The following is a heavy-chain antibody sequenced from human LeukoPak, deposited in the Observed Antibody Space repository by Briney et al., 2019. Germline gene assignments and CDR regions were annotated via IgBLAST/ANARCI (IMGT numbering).Heavy chain of an antibody. V-gene: IGHV4-34*01. Sequence: PSETLSLTCAVYGGPFSGYYWSWLRQPPGKGLEWLGEINHSGSTNYNPSLKSRVTISVDTSKNQFSLKLSSVTAADTAVYYCARDGSMRTYYYDSSGYYYFDYWGQGTLVTVSS. CDR1: GGPFSGYY. CDR3: ARDGSMRTYYYDSSGYYYFDY. J-gene: IGHJ4*02. D-gene: IGHD3-22*01. CDR2: INHSGST.